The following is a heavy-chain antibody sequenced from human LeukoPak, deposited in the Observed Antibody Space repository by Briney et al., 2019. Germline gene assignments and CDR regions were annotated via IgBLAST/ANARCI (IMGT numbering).Heavy chain of an antibody. V-gene: IGHV1-24*01. CDR3: ATDSITQDGYNSFDY. CDR1: GYTRTELS. J-gene: IGHJ4*02. Sequence: ASVKVSCKVSGYTRTELSMHWVRHAPGKGLELMGVFDPEDGETIYAQKFQGRVTMTEDTSTDTAYMELSSLRSEDTAVYYCATDSITQDGYNSFDYWGQGTLVTVSS. CDR2: FDPEDGET. D-gene: IGHD5-24*01.